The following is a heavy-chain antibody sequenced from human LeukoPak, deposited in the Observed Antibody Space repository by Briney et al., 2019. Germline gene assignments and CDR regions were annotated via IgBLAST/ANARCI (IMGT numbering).Heavy chain of an antibody. CDR2: ISGSGGST. J-gene: IGHJ4*02. Sequence: GGSLRLSCAASGFTFSSYAMSWVRQAPGKGLEWVSAISGSGGSTYYADSVKGRFTISRDNSKNTLYLQMNSLRAEDTAVYYCAKTSGAEYSSSAEYFDYWGQGTLVTVSS. V-gene: IGHV3-23*01. D-gene: IGHD6-6*01. CDR3: AKTSGAEYSSSAEYFDY. CDR1: GFTFSSYA.